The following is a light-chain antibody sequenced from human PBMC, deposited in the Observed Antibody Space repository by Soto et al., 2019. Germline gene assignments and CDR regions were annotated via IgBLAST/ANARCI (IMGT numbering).Light chain of an antibody. CDR2: NVS. J-gene: IGLJ2*01. Sequence: QSALTQPASVSGSPGQSITISCTGTSSDVGGYNYVSWYQQHPGKAPKLMIYNVSNRPSGVSSRFSGSKSGNTASLTISGLQAEDEADYYCSSYRSSSVVFGGGTQLTVL. CDR3: SSYRSSSVV. CDR1: SSDVGGYNY. V-gene: IGLV2-14*01.